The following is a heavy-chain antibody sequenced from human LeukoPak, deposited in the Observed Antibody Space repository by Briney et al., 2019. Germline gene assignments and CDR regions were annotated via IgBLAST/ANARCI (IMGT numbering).Heavy chain of an antibody. J-gene: IGHJ3*02. CDR1: GYSFPHYW. CDR2: MYPGESDT. D-gene: IGHD3-22*01. CDR3: ARQSLTAYYDSSGLPYDAFDI. Sequence: PGESLEISWNGSGYSFPHYWIRRVLQMPAQSLECVGIMYPGESDTHHRPSFQGQVPISADKSISTAFLQWSSLKASDTAMYYCARQSLTAYYDSSGLPYDAFDIWGQGTMVTVSS. V-gene: IGHV5-51*01.